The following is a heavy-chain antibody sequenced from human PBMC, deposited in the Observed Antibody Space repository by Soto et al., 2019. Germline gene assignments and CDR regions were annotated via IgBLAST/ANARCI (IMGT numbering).Heavy chain of an antibody. Sequence: TLAFTWSVVGGCISHYYCSWILEPPGKGQESLGYIYSSGSMPYKPYLQSRVTISVYTSKNQFSLKLTSVSAADTGIYYCTRSNYFCDYTGYYEHWGPGTLVTASS. J-gene: IGHJ4*02. V-gene: IGHV4-59*01. CDR2: IYSSGSM. CDR3: TRSNYFCDYTGYYEH. D-gene: IGHD3-9*01. CDR1: GGCISHYY.